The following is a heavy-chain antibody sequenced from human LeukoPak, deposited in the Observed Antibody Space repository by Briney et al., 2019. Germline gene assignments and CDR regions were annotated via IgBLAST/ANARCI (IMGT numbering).Heavy chain of an antibody. CDR3: ARDQVQDCSSTSCYKGRYYYYMDV. Sequence: GASVKVSCKASGYTFTSYGISWVRQAPGQGLEWMGIINPSGGSTSYAQKFQGRVTMTRDMSTSTVYMELSSLRSEDTAVYYCARDQVQDCSSTSCYKGRYYYYMDVWGKGTTVTVSS. J-gene: IGHJ6*03. D-gene: IGHD2-2*02. CDR1: GYTFTSYG. CDR2: INPSGGST. V-gene: IGHV1-46*01.